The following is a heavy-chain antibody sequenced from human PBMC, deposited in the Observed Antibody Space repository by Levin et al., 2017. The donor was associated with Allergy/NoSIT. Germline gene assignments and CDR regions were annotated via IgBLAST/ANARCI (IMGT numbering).Heavy chain of an antibody. V-gene: IGHV4-38-2*01. J-gene: IGHJ4*02. CDR1: GYSITDGFF. Sequence: SQTLSLTCHVSGYSITDGFFWGWIRQSPGRRPEWVGHIYNTGTAYYNPSLQSRVTISVDTSGNQFSLRLNSVTAADTAVYYCGRITRSGHYVDFWGQGILVTVSS. CDR3: GRITRSGHYVDF. CDR2: IYNTGTA. D-gene: IGHD2-15*01.